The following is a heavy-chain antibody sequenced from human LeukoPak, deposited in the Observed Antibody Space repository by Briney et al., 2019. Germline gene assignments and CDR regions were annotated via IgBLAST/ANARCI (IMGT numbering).Heavy chain of an antibody. CDR2: INHSGST. CDR1: GGSFSGYY. V-gene: IGHV4-34*01. D-gene: IGHD2-8*01. CDR3: ARGWGYGVTDYYYYYGVDV. Sequence: PSETLSLTCAVYGGSFSGYYWSWIRQPPGKGLEWIGEINHSGSTNYNPSLKSRVTISVDTSKNQFSLKLSSVTAADTAVYYCARGWGYGVTDYYYYYGVDVWGQGTTVTVSS. J-gene: IGHJ6*02.